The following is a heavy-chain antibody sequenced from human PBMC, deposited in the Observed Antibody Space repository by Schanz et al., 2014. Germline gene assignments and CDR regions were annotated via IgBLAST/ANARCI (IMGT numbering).Heavy chain of an antibody. CDR3: ASLIGTTSAHFYGMDV. CDR2: IRTSASDT. V-gene: IGHV3-23*01. J-gene: IGHJ6*02. CDR1: GFTFGSYA. D-gene: IGHD1-7*01. Sequence: EVRLLESGGGLVQPGGSLRLSCVGSGFTFGSYAMNWVRQAPGKGLEWVSTIRTSASDTFYADSVKGRFTISRDNSQNTLYLQMISLGVDDTAVYYCASLIGTTSAHFYGMDVWGQGTTVTVSS.